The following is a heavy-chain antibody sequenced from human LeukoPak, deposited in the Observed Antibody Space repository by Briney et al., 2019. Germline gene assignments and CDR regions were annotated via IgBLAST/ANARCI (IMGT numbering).Heavy chain of an antibody. D-gene: IGHD3-10*01. V-gene: IGHV5-51*01. CDR1: GSRFTSYW. J-gene: IGHJ5*02. Sequence: GASLKISCKGSGSRFTSYWIGWVRRMPGKGLEWMGIIYPGDSDTRYSPSFQGQVTISADKSISTAYLQWSSLKASDTAMYYCARHGHYYGSGSYPYNWFDPWGQGTLVTVSS. CDR3: ARHGHYYGSGSYPYNWFDP. CDR2: IYPGDSDT.